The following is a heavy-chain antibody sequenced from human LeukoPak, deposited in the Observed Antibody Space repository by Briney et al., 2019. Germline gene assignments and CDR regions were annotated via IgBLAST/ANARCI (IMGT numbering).Heavy chain of an antibody. CDR2: IIPIFGTA. J-gene: IGHJ4*02. CDR3: ATDDFWSGYYSF. Sequence: ASVKVSCKASGGTFSSYAISWVRQAPGQGLEWMGGIIPIFGTANYAQKFQGRVTITADESTSTAYMELSSLRSEDTAVYYCATDDFWSGYYSFWGQGTLVTVSS. V-gene: IGHV1-69*13. D-gene: IGHD3-3*01. CDR1: GGTFSSYA.